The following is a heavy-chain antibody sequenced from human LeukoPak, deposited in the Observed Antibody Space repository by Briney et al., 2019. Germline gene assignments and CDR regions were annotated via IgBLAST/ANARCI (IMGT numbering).Heavy chain of an antibody. Sequence: PGGSLRLSCAASGFIFDVYAMNWVRQAPGKGLDWVSGISGSGGNTYYVGSVKGRFTISRDNSKNTLYLQMNSLRVEDTAVYYCARDTPYDSSGYPFEYWGQGTLVTVSS. J-gene: IGHJ4*02. CDR3: ARDTPYDSSGYPFEY. D-gene: IGHD3-22*01. V-gene: IGHV3-23*01. CDR1: GFIFDVYA. CDR2: ISGSGGNT.